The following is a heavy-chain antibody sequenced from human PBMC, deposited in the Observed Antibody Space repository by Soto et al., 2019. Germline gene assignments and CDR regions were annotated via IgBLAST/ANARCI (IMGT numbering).Heavy chain of an antibody. D-gene: IGHD6-13*01. Sequence: LRLSCAASGFTFSNYAIHWVRQAPGKGLEWVAVIASDGKDKRYADSVKGRFTISRDNSKNTVYLQMNSLRGEDTAVYYCAKDGAIAAADYFFDYWGQGSLVTVSS. J-gene: IGHJ4*02. CDR1: GFTFSNYA. CDR2: IASDGKDK. CDR3: AKDGAIAAADYFFDY. V-gene: IGHV3-30*18.